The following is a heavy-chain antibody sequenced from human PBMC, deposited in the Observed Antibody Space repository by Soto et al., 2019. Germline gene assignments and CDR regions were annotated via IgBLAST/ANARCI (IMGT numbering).Heavy chain of an antibody. J-gene: IGHJ4*02. D-gene: IGHD2-8*01. Sequence: ASVKVSCKASGYTFTSYGISWVRQAPGQGLEWMGWISAYNGNTNYAQKLQGRVTMTTDTSTSTAYMELRSLRSDDTAVYYCARDDCTNGLCYHYFDYWGQGTLVTVSS. CDR3: ARDDCTNGLCYHYFDY. CDR1: GYTFTSYG. CDR2: ISAYNGNT. V-gene: IGHV1-18*04.